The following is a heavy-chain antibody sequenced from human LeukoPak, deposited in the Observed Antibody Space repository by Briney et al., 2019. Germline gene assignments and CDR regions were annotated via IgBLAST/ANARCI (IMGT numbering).Heavy chain of an antibody. J-gene: IGHJ5*02. CDR1: GFTFNNAW. CDR3: TSHAAFDP. CDR2: IKSKNVGGTT. V-gene: IGHV3-15*01. Sequence: GGSLRLSCAASGFTFNNAWMNWVRQAPGKGLEWVGRIKSKNVGGTTDYAAPVKGRFTVSRDDSKNTVYLQMNSLKIEDTAVYYCTSHAAFDPWGQGTLVTVSS.